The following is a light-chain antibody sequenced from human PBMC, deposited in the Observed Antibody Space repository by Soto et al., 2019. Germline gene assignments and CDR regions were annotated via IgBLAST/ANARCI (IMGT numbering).Light chain of an antibody. CDR3: SSYTSSSTLYV. Sequence: QSALTQRASVSGSPGQSITISCTGTSSGVGGYNYVSWYQQHPGKAPKLMIYDVSNRPSGVSNRFSGSKSGNTASLTISGLQAEDEADYYCSSYTSSSTLYVFGTGTRSPS. V-gene: IGLV2-14*01. J-gene: IGLJ1*01. CDR2: DVS. CDR1: SSGVGGYNY.